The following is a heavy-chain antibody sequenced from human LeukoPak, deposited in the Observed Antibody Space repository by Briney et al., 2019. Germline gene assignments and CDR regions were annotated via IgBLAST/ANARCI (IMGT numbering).Heavy chain of an antibody. D-gene: IGHD3-3*01. Sequence: GGSLRLSCAASGFTFSNKAMSWVRQAPGKGLEWVSSISSSSSYIYYADSVKGRFTISRDNAKNSLYLQMNSLRAEDTAVYYCASALYYDFWSGSMGYWGQGTLVTVSS. V-gene: IGHV3-21*01. CDR3: ASALYYDFWSGSMGY. CDR2: ISSSSSYI. J-gene: IGHJ4*02. CDR1: GFTFSNKA.